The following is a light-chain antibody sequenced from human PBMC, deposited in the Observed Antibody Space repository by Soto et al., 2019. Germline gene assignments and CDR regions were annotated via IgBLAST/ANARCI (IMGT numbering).Light chain of an antibody. CDR3: SSYTGSNNYV. J-gene: IGLJ1*01. CDR1: SSDVGGYNY. V-gene: IGLV2-8*01. CDR2: EVS. Sequence: ALTQPPSASGSPGQSVTISCTGTSSDVGGYNYISWYQQHPGKAPKLMIYEVSKRPSGVPDRFSGSKSGNTASLTVSGLQAEDEADYYCSSYTGSNNYVFGTGTKVTVL.